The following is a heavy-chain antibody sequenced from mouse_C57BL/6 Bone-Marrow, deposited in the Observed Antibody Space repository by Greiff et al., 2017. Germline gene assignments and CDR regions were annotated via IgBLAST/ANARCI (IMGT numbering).Heavy chain of an antibody. CDR1: GYTFTESP. CDR3: ARHEDDHSVFAY. V-gene: IGHV1-62-2*01. J-gene: IGHJ3*01. D-gene: IGHD3-2*02. Sequence: VQLQQSGAELVKPGASVKLSCKASGYTFTESPIHWVKQRSGQGLEWIGWFYPGSGNLKYNEKFQGKATLTADKSSSTVYMEVSSLTSEDSAVYFCARHEDDHSVFAYWGQGTLGTVSA. CDR2: FYPGSGNL.